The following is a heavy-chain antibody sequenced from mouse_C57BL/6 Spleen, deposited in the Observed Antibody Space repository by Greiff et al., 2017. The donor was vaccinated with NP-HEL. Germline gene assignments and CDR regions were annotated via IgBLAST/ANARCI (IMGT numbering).Heavy chain of an antibody. CDR1: GYTFTSYW. V-gene: IGHV1-72*01. J-gene: IGHJ1*03. D-gene: IGHD1-1*01. CDR2: IDPNSGGT. Sequence: QVQLQQPGAELVKPGASVKLSCKASGYTFTSYWMHWVKQRPGRGLEWIGRIDPNSGGTKYNETFKSKATLTVDKPSSTAYMQLSSLTSEDYAVYYCAREIYYGSSYVWYFDVWGTGTTVTVSS. CDR3: AREIYYGSSYVWYFDV.